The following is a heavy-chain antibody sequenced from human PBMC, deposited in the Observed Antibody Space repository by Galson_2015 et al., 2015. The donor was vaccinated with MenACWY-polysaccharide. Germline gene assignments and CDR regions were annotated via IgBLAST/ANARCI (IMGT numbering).Heavy chain of an antibody. J-gene: IGHJ4*02. Sequence: SLRLSCAASGFTFSSYAMSWVRQAPGKGLEWVSAISGSGGSTYYADSVKGRFTISRDNSKNTLYLQMNSLRAEDTAVYYCAKDTWGPIAVAGIDYWGQGTLVTVSS. D-gene: IGHD6-19*01. V-gene: IGHV3-23*01. CDR1: GFTFSSYA. CDR2: ISGSGGST. CDR3: AKDTWGPIAVAGIDY.